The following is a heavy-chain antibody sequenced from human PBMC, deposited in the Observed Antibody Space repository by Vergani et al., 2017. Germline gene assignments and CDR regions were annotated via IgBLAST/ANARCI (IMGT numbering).Heavy chain of an antibody. D-gene: IGHD3-10*01. Sequence: QVQLQESGPGLVKPSETLTLTCDVSDSSIMTNPYWGWFRQSPGKGLEWIGCIHHSGDTHYNSSLKSRVSILIVSSSKFSLSLTSVTAADTAIYCCARHRGSGGFFPSSYFYGMDVWGHGTTVTVSS. J-gene: IGHJ6*02. V-gene: IGHV4-38-2*01. CDR2: IHHSGDT. CDR1: DSSIMTNPY. CDR3: ARHRGSGGFFPSSYFYGMDV.